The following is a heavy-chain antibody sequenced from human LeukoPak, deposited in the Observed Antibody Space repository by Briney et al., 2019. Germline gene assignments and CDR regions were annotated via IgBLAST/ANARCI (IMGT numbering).Heavy chain of an antibody. D-gene: IGHD2-2*02. V-gene: IGHV4-34*01. J-gene: IGHJ6*02. CDR2: INHSGST. Sequence: SETLSLTCAVYGGSFSGYYWSWIRQPPGKGLEWIGEINHSGSTNYNPSLKSRVTISVDTSKNQFSLKLSSVTAADTAVYYCARGSHCSSTSCYTPGYYYYYYGMDVWGQGTTVTVSS. CDR3: ARGSHCSSTSCYTPGYYYYYYGMDV. CDR1: GGSFSGYY.